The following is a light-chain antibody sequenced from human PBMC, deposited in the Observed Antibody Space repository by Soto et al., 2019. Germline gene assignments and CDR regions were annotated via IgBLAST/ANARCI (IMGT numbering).Light chain of an antibody. CDR2: AAS. V-gene: IGKV3-20*01. CDR1: KSVSSY. CDR3: QQYGSWVT. J-gene: IGKJ1*01. Sequence: EIALTQSPGTLSLSPGESATLSCRASKSVSSYLAWYQQKYAQSPRLLIYAASTRASGLPDRFSGSGSGTDVTLTISRVETDDFAVYYCQQYGSWVTFGQGTMVEVK.